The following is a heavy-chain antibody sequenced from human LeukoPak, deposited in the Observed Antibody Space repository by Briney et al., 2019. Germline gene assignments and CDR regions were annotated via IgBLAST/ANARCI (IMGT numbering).Heavy chain of an antibody. V-gene: IGHV4-4*07. J-gene: IGHJ6*03. Sequence: SETLSLTCTVSGGSISSYYWSWIRQPAGKGLEWIGRIYTSVSTNYNPSLKSRVTMSVDTSKNQFSLKLSSVTAADTAVYYCARTDYSNYYYYYYMDVWGKGTTVTVSS. CDR2: IYTSVST. CDR3: ARTDYSNYYYYYYMDV. D-gene: IGHD4-11*01. CDR1: GGSISSYY.